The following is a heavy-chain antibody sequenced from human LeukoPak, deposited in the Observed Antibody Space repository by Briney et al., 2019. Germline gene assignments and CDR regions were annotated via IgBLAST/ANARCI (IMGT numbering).Heavy chain of an antibody. V-gene: IGHV3-23*01. Sequence: GSLRLSCAASGFTFSSYAMSWVRQSPGKGLEWVSAISGGGGSTYYADSVKGRFTISRDNSKNTLYLQMNSLRAEDTAVYYCAKDQIAADYYYGMDVWGQGTTVTVSS. CDR1: GFTFSSYA. J-gene: IGHJ6*02. CDR3: AKDQIAADYYYGMDV. D-gene: IGHD6-25*01. CDR2: ISGGGGST.